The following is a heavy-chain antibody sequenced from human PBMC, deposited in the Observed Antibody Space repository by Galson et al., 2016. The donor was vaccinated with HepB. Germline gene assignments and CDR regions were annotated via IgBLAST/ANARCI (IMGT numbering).Heavy chain of an antibody. J-gene: IGHJ4*02. D-gene: IGHD6-19*01. Sequence: SLRLSCAASGFTFSSLAMSWVRQAPGKGLEWVAVINANGGLKYYADSVQGRFTISRDNSNNMEYLQMNSLRAEDTALYYFAKERRLAVPGLDHWGQGALLTVSS. CDR2: INANGGLK. V-gene: IGHV3-23*01. CDR3: AKERRLAVPGLDH. CDR1: GFTFSSLA.